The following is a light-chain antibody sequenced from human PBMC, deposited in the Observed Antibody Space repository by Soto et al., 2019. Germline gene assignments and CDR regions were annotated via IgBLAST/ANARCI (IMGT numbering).Light chain of an antibody. CDR3: QQSYSSPPT. CDR2: AAS. Sequence: IQMTQSPSSLSASVEERVIITCRASQSISNHLNWYQQKPGKAPKLLIFAASSLQSGVPSRFSGSRSGPDFTLTISSLQPEDFATYYCQQSYSSPPTFGQGTKVDIK. CDR1: QSISNH. V-gene: IGKV1-39*01. J-gene: IGKJ1*01.